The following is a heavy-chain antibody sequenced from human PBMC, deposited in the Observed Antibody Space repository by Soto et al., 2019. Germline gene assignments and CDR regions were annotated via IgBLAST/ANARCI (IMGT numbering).Heavy chain of an antibody. J-gene: IGHJ4*02. CDR3: ARGQSSLLLDC. CDR1: GGSFSAYY. D-gene: IGHD2-8*02. Sequence: QVQLQQWGAGLLKPSETLSLTCAVYGGSFSAYYWSWIRQPPGKGLEWIGEINHSGSTNYNPSAKSRVTISVDTSKNQFYLKLSSVTAADTAVYYCARGQSSLLLDCWGQGILVTVSS. CDR2: INHSGST. V-gene: IGHV4-34*01.